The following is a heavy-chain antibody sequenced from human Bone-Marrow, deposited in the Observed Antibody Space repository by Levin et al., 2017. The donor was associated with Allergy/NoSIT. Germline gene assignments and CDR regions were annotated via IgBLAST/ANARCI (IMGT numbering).Heavy chain of an antibody. J-gene: IGHJ4*02. CDR1: GLTFSSHT. Sequence: GESLKISCAASGLTFSSHTFHWVRQAPGRRLEFVSAITGDGNEKYYADSVKDRFTISRDNSKNTLYLQMGSLRSEDMAIYYCARGTSSGSYDYWGQGTLVTVSS. D-gene: IGHD1-26*01. CDR3: ARGTSSGSYDY. V-gene: IGHV3-64*02. CDR2: ITGDGNEK.